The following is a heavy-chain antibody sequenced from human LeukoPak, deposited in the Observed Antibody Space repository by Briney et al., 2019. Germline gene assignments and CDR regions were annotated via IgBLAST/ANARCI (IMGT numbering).Heavy chain of an antibody. CDR1: GFTFSTYG. CDR2: VSPDGRTT. D-gene: IGHD2-2*01. J-gene: IGHJ4*02. V-gene: IGHV3-64*01. Sequence: QPGGSLRLSCAASGFTFSTYGMPWVRQAPGKGLEYVSVVSPDGRTTYYTNSVKGRFTISRDNSKNTIYLQMGSLRDDDTAVYYCAREQPAGSTDYWGQGTLVTVSS. CDR3: AREQPAGSTDY.